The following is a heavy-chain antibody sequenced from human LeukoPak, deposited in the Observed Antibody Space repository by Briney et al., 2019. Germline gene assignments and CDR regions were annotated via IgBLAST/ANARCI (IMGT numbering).Heavy chain of an antibody. Sequence: GASVKVSCKASGGTFSSYAISWVRQAPGQGLEWMGRIIPILGIANYAQKFQGRVTITADKSTSTAYMELSSLRSEDTAVYYCARSDYDILTGYYRADYWGQGTLVTVSS. D-gene: IGHD3-9*01. CDR3: ARSDYDILTGYYRADY. CDR2: IIPILGIA. CDR1: GGTFSSYA. J-gene: IGHJ4*02. V-gene: IGHV1-69*04.